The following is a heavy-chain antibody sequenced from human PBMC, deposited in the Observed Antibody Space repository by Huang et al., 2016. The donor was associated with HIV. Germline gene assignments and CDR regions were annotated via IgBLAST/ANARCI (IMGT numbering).Heavy chain of an antibody. J-gene: IGHJ4*02. CDR3: ATDPDRNYGTDWDEGYY. CDR1: GFSFSTYA. D-gene: IGHD2-21*01. Sequence: EVQLLESGGGLVEPGRSLRLSCAASGFSFSTYAMSWVRQVPGKGLEWVSSIGGSGSNTYHADSVKVRFTISRDNSKNTLYLQIHSLTAEDTAMYYCATDPDRNYGTDWDEGYYWCQGTLVTVSS. V-gene: IGHV3-23*01. CDR2: IGGSGSNT.